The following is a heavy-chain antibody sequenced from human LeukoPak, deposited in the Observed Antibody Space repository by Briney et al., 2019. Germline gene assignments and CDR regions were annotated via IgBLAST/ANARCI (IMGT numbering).Heavy chain of an antibody. J-gene: IGHJ3*02. CDR1: GGSISSGSYY. D-gene: IGHD3-10*01. CDR2: INHSGST. CDR3: ARSARITMVRGVIITRAFDI. V-gene: IGHV4-39*07. Sequence: PSETLSLTCTVSGGSISSGSYYWSWIRQPPGKGLEWIGEINHSGSTNYNPSLKSRVTISVDTSKNQFSLKLSSLTAADTAVYYCARSARITMVRGVIITRAFDIWGQGTMVTVSS.